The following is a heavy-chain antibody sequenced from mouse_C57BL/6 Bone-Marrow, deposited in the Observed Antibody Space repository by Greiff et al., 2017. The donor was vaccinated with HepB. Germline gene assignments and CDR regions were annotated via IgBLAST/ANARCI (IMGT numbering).Heavy chain of an antibody. J-gene: IGHJ3*01. CDR3: AREVGPLLLRQWGFAY. CDR2: IDPNSGGT. V-gene: IGHV1-72*01. Sequence: QVQLQQSGAELVKPGASVKLSCKASGYTFTSYWMHWVKQRPGRGLEWIGRIDPNSGGTKYNEKFKSKATLTVDKPSSTAYMQLSSLTSEDSAVYYCAREVGPLLLRQWGFAYWGQGTLVTVSA. CDR1: GYTFTSYW. D-gene: IGHD1-1*01.